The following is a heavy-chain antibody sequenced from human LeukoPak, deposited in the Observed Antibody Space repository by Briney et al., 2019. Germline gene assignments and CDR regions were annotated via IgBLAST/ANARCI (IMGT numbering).Heavy chain of an antibody. CDR3: ARAPSSPFDD. D-gene: IGHD6-13*01. CDR1: GFTFTSYW. J-gene: IGHJ4*02. CDR2: IKQDGSEK. Sequence: AGGSLRLSCAASGFTFTSYWMTWVRQAAGKGLEWVANIKQDGSEKYYVDSVKGRFTISRDNAKNSLYLEMNSLRAEDTAVYYCARAPSSPFDDGGEGTLVTVSS. V-gene: IGHV3-7*05.